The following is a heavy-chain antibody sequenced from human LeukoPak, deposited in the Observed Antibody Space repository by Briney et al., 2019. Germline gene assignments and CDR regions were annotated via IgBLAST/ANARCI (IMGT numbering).Heavy chain of an antibody. D-gene: IGHD3-22*01. CDR1: GGSISSSSYY. CDR3: ASSYDSSGYYYESYYFDY. J-gene: IGHJ4*01. CDR2: IYYSGST. V-gene: IGHV4-39*01. Sequence: SETLSLTCTVSGGSISSSSYYWGWIRQPPGKGLEWIGSIYYSGSTYYNPSLKSRVTISVDTSKNQFSLKLSSVTAADTAVYYCASSYDSSGYYYESYYFDYWGQEPWSPSPQ.